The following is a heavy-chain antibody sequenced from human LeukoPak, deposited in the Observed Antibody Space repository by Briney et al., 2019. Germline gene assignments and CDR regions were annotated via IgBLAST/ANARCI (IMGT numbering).Heavy chain of an antibody. V-gene: IGHV4-39*01. CDR1: GGSISSSSYY. D-gene: IGHD1-1*01. CDR3: ARIRNDVLWFDP. Sequence: RPSETLSLTCTVSGGSISSSSYYWGWIRQPPGKGLEWIGSIYYSGSTYQNPSLRSRVTISVDTSKNQFSLKLSSVTAADTAVYYCARIRNDVLWFDPWGQGTLVTVSS. J-gene: IGHJ5*02. CDR2: IYYSGST.